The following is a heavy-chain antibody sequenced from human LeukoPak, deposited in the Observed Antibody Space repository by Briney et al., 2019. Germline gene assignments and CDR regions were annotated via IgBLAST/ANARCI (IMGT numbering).Heavy chain of an antibody. CDR3: ARDPSYGDYTRFDF. V-gene: IGHV3-53*01. Sequence: PGGSLRLSCAASGFSVSDYHMNWVRQAPGKGLEWVSVIYSGGSTDYADSVKGRFTISRDNSENTVYIEVNTLRAEDTAVYYCARDPSYGDYTRFDFWAQGALVTISS. CDR1: GFSVSDYH. D-gene: IGHD4-17*01. CDR2: IYSGGST. J-gene: IGHJ4*02.